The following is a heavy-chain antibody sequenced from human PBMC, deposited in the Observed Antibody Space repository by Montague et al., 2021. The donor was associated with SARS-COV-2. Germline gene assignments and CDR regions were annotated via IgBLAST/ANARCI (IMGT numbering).Heavy chain of an antibody. D-gene: IGHD3-3*01. J-gene: IGHJ6*02. V-gene: IGHV3-30-3*01. Sequence: SLRLSCAASGFTFSSYAMHWVRQAPGKGLEWVAVISYDGSNKYYADSVKGRFTISRDNSKNTLYLQMNSLRAEDMAVYYSARDGAQYDFWSGYYSSEAIYYYYYGMDVWGQGTTVTVSS. CDR1: GFTFSSYA. CDR2: ISYDGSNK. CDR3: ARDGAQYDFWSGYYSSEAIYYYYYGMDV.